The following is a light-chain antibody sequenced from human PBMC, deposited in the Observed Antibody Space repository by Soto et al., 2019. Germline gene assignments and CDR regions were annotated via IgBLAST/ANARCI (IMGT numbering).Light chain of an antibody. CDR3: QQSYSTPPLT. CDR2: VAS. J-gene: IGKJ4*01. V-gene: IGKV1-39*01. Sequence: DIQMTQSPSSLSASVGDIVTIACRASQNINNYLNWYQQKPGTAPKLLIYVASSLQSGVPSRFSGSGSGTDFTLTISSLQPEDFATYYCQQSYSTPPLTFGAGTKVEIK. CDR1: QNINNY.